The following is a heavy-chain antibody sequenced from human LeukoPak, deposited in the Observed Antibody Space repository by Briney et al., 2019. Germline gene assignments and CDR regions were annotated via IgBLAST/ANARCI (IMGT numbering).Heavy chain of an antibody. D-gene: IGHD6-19*01. J-gene: IGHJ4*02. V-gene: IGHV4-59*08. CDR3: AQTTGWPGFDY. Sequence: PSETLSLTCTVSGGFISSYYWSWIRQPPGKGLEWIGYIYYSGSTNYNPSLKSRVTISVDTSKNQFSLKVTSLTAADTAMYYCAQTTGWPGFDYWGQGALVTVSS. CDR2: IYYSGST. CDR1: GGFISSYY.